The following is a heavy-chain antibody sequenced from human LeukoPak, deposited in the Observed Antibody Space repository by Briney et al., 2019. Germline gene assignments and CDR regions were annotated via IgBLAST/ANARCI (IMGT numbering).Heavy chain of an antibody. CDR3: ASESSGGNFDY. D-gene: IGHD3-16*01. Sequence: PSETLSLTCAVYGGSFSGYYWSWIRQPPGKGLEWIGEINHSGSTNYNPSLKSRVTISVDTSKKQFSLKLSSVTAADTAVYYCASESSGGNFDYWGQGTLVTVPS. CDR1: GGSFSGYY. CDR2: INHSGST. V-gene: IGHV4-34*01. J-gene: IGHJ4*02.